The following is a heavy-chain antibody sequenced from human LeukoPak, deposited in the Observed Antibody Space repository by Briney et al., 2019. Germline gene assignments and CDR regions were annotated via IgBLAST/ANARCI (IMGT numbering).Heavy chain of an antibody. Sequence: GGSLRLSCAASGFTFSSYAMSWVRQAPGKGLEWVSGISWNSGSIGYADSVKGRFTISRDNAKNSLYLQMNSLRAEDTALYYCAKSTATLSYFDYWGQGTLVTVSS. CDR3: AKSTATLSYFDY. V-gene: IGHV3-9*01. D-gene: IGHD5-12*01. CDR1: GFTFSSYA. J-gene: IGHJ4*02. CDR2: ISWNSGSI.